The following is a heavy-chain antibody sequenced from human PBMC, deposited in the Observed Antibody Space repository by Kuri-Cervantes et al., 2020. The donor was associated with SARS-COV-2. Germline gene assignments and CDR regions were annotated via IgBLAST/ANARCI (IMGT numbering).Heavy chain of an antibody. CDR1: GFTFSDYY. CDR2: ISSRTSDI. D-gene: IGHD1-1*01. V-gene: IGHV3-11*06. J-gene: IGHJ5*02. CDR3: ARDRNWNWFDP. Sequence: GESLKISCAASGFTFSDYYMSWIRQAPGKGLEWVSSISSRTSDIYYAESVKGRFTISRDNAQNSLYLQMNSLRAEDTAVYYCARDRNWNWFDPWGQGILVTVSS.